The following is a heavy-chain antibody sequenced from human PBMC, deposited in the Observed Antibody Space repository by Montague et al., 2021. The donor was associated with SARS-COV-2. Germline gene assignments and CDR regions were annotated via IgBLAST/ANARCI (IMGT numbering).Heavy chain of an antibody. CDR2: IYYGGTT. CDR3: AKPLLEDYGMDV. V-gene: IGHV3-23*03. D-gene: IGHD2-15*01. Sequence: SLRLSCAASGFTFSKYAMSWVRQAPGKGLDWVSVIYYGGTTYYADSVKGRFTTSRNNSNNTLYLQMNSLRAEDTAVYYCAKPLLEDYGMDVWGRGTTVTVSS. CDR1: GFTFSKYA. J-gene: IGHJ6*02.